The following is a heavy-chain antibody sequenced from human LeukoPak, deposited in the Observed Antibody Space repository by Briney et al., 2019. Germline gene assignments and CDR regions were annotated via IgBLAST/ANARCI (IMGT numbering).Heavy chain of an antibody. CDR2: IYYSGT. CDR1: GGSINSRSYY. V-gene: IGHV4-39*02. D-gene: IGHD6-6*01. Sequence: SETLSLTCTVSGGSINSRSYYWGWIRQSQGKGLEWLGSIYYSGTYYNPSLKSRVTISVDTSKNQFSLTLTSVTAADTAVYYCARDYSSSSYWGQGTLVTVSS. J-gene: IGHJ4*02. CDR3: ARDYSSSSY.